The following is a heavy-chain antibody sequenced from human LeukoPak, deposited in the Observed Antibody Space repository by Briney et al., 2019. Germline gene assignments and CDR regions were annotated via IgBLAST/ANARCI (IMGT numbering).Heavy chain of an antibody. J-gene: IGHJ6*02. CDR2: IGSDGST. D-gene: IGHD2/OR15-2a*01. CDR3: GKDLRFYVAMDL. V-gene: IGHV3-23*01. CDR1: GINFSGYA. Sequence: GGSLTLSCAVTGINFSGYAMNWVRQAPCKELGWVFGIGSDGSTQYAESGKGRFAISRDNSKSMLYLQMDILRAEDTALYYCGKDLRFYVAMDLWGRGTTVTVSS.